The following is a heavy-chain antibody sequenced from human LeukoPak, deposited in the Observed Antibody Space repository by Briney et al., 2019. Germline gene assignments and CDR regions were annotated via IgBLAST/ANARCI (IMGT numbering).Heavy chain of an antibody. CDR3: ARVGCSGGSCYSDY. CDR2: INHSGST. D-gene: IGHD2-15*01. J-gene: IGHJ4*02. V-gene: IGHV4-34*01. Sequence: SETLSLTCAVYGGSFSGYYWSWLRQPPGKGLEGIGEINHSGSTNYNPSLKSRVTISVDTSKNQFSLKLSSVTAADTAVYYCARVGCSGGSCYSDYWGQGTLVTVSS. CDR1: GGSFSGYY.